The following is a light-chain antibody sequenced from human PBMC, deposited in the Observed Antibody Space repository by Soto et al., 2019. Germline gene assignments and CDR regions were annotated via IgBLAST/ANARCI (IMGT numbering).Light chain of an antibody. CDR1: QSVSSN. CDR3: QQYNIGTTIT. J-gene: IGKJ5*01. CDR2: GAY. V-gene: IGKV3-15*01. Sequence: TNSPVTLSLSPSYQATLSCRSSQSVSSNLAWYQQKPGQAPRLLIYGAYTRAAGVPARFSGSGSGTEFTLTITSLQSEDIALYYFQQYNIGTTITFGQGTRLEIK.